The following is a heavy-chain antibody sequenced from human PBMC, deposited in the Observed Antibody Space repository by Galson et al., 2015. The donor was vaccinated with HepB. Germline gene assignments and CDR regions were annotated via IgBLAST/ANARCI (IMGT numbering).Heavy chain of an antibody. D-gene: IGHD5-18*01. CDR1: GFTVSSNY. CDR2: ISGNGDST. V-gene: IGHV3-23*01. Sequence: SLRLSCAASGFTVSSNYMSWVRQAPGKGLEWISGISGNGDSTFYGDSVKGRFTVSRDNSKNILFLQMNSLRAEDTGLYFCAKGYGLFDSWGQGILATVSS. CDR3: AKGYGLFDS. J-gene: IGHJ5*01.